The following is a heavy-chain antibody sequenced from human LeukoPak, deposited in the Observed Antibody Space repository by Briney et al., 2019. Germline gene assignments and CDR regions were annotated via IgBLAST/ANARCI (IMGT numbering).Heavy chain of an antibody. J-gene: IGHJ4*02. CDR3: AKGSYYYDSSGFDY. D-gene: IGHD3-22*01. CDR1: GFTFSSYA. Sequence: GGSLRLSCAASGFTFSSYAMSWVRQAPGKGLEWVSAISGSGGSTYYADSVKGRFTISRDNSKNTLYLQMNSRRAEDTAVYYCAKGSYYYDSSGFDYWGQGTLVTVSS. CDR2: ISGSGGST. V-gene: IGHV3-23*01.